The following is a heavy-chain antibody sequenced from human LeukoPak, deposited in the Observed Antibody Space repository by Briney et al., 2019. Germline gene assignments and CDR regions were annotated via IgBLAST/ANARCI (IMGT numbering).Heavy chain of an antibody. D-gene: IGHD3-10*02. J-gene: IGHJ6*04. CDR2: ISGSGGST. Sequence: GGSLRLSCAASGFTFSRYGMSWVRQAPGKGLEWVSAISGSGGSTYYADSVKGRFTISSDNSKNTLYLQMNSLRAEDTAVYYCAELGITMIGGVWGKGTTVTISS. V-gene: IGHV3-23*01. CDR1: GFTFSRYG. CDR3: AELGITMIGGV.